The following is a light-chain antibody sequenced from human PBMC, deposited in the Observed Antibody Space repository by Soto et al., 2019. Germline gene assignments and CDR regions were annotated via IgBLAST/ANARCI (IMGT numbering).Light chain of an antibody. J-gene: IGKJ2*01. Sequence: EIVLTQSPGTLSLSPGERATLSCRTSQATITNYLAWYQQKPGQAPRLLIYGTSNRAAGIPDRFSGSGSGTDFTLAISRLEPEDFAVYYCQQYGDSLYIFGPGTKVDI. CDR3: QQYGDSLYI. CDR2: GTS. CDR1: QATITNY. V-gene: IGKV3-20*01.